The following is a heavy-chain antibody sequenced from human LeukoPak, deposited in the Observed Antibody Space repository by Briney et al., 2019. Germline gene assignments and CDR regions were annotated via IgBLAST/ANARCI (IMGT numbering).Heavy chain of an antibody. CDR2: ISTSGGST. CDR3: ARGGTDVLTGLLY. Sequence: PGGSLRLSCAASGFTVSSNYMSWVRQAPGKGLGCVSTISTSGGSTYYADSVKGRFTISRDNSKNTLYLQMNSLRAEDTAVYYCARGGTDVLTGLLYWGQGTLVTVSS. CDR1: GFTVSSNY. D-gene: IGHD3-9*01. V-gene: IGHV3-23*01. J-gene: IGHJ4*02.